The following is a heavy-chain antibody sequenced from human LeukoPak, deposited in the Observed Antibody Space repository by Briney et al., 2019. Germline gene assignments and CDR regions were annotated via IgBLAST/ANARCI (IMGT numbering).Heavy chain of an antibody. CDR2: IIPIFGTA. J-gene: IGHJ3*02. CDR1: GGTFSSYA. Sequence: GASVKVSCKASGGTFSSYAISWVRQAPGQGLEWMGGIIPIFGTANYAQKFQGRVTITTDESTSTAYMELSSLRSEDTAVYYCARDRGEDVVVSFDAFDIWGQGAMVTVSS. V-gene: IGHV1-69*05. D-gene: IGHD2-2*01. CDR3: ARDRGEDVVVSFDAFDI.